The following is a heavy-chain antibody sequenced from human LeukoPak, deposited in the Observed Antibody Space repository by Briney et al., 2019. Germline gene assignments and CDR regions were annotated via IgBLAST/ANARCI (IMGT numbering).Heavy chain of an antibody. CDR1: GFSFSSYA. Sequence: QTGGSLRLPCAASGFSFSSYAMIWVRQAPGKGLEWVSVISSSGESTYYADSLKGRFTISRDNSKNTLSLQMNSLRAEDTAIYYCAKGGAVVLSPFDYWGQGTLVTVSS. J-gene: IGHJ4*02. D-gene: IGHD2/OR15-2a*01. V-gene: IGHV3-23*01. CDR2: ISSSGEST. CDR3: AKGGAVVLSPFDY.